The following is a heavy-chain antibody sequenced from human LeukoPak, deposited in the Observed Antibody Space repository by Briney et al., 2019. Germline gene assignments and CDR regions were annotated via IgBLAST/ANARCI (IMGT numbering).Heavy chain of an antibody. J-gene: IGHJ3*02. D-gene: IGHD2-2*02. Sequence: SETLSLTCTVSGGSISSYYWSWIRQPAGKGLEWIGRIYTSGSTNYNPSLKSRVTMSVDTSKNQFSLKLSSVTAADTAVYYCARDVKWCSSTSCYSGDAFDIWGQGTMVTVSS. V-gene: IGHV4-4*07. CDR3: ARDVKWCSSTSCYSGDAFDI. CDR2: IYTSGST. CDR1: GGSISSYY.